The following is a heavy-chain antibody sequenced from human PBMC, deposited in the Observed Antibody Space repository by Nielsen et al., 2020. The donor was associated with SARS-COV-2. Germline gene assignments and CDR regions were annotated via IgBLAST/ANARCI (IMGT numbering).Heavy chain of an antibody. D-gene: IGHD6-13*01. CDR1: GFTFSNYA. CDR3: AKDKQERVRTYLLDS. CDR2: IIGSGGST. Sequence: GESLKISCAASGFTFSNYAIHWVRQAPGKGLEWVSVIIGSGGSTFYADSVKGRFTISRDNSKNTVNLQMKSLRAEDTAVYYCAKDKQERVRTYLLDSWGQGTLVTVSS. V-gene: IGHV3-23*01. J-gene: IGHJ4*02.